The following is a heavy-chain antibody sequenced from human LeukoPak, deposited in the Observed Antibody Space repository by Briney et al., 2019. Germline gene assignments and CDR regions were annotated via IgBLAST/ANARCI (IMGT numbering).Heavy chain of an antibody. J-gene: IGHJ5*02. CDR3: ARREYSGGYLP. D-gene: IGHD2-15*01. V-gene: IGHV4-38-2*02. CDR2: IYHSGST. Sequence: PSETLSLTCTVSGYSISSGYYWGWIRQPPGKGLEWIGSIYHSGSTYYNPSLKSRVTISVDTSKNQFSLKLSSVTAADTAVYYCARREYSGGYLPWGQGTLVTVSS. CDR1: GYSISSGYY.